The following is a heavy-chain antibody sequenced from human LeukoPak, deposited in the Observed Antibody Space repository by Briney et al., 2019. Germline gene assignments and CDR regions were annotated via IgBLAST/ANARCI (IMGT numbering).Heavy chain of an antibody. J-gene: IGHJ5*02. CDR3: ARHASLDL. Sequence: SEALSLTCTVSGGSLTNYYWSWIRQPPGKGLEWIGYISYSGSTYYNPSLKSRVTISVDTSKNQFSLKLSSVTAADTAVYYCARHASLDLWGQGTLVTVSS. V-gene: IGHV4-59*08. CDR1: GGSLTNYY. CDR2: ISYSGST.